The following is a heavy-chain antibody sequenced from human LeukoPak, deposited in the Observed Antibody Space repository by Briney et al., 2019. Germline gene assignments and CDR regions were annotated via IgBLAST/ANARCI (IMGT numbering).Heavy chain of an antibody. V-gene: IGHV7-4-1*02. CDR3: AREYYYDSSTYYYWLDP. CDR1: GYTFTSYA. CDR2: INTNTGNP. J-gene: IGHJ5*02. Sequence: SVKVSCKASGYTFTSYAINWVRQAPGQGLEWMGWINTNTGNPTYAQGFTGRFVFSLDTSVNTAYLQISSLKAEDAAVYYCAREYYYDSSTYYYWLDPWGQGTLVTVSS. D-gene: IGHD3-22*01.